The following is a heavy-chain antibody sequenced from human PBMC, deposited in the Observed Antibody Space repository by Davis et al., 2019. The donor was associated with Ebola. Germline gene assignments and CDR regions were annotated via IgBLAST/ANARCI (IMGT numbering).Heavy chain of an antibody. D-gene: IGHD3-22*01. CDR3: ARSSAYYYDSSGYYYRGYFDY. Sequence: SETLSLTCTVSGGSISSSSYYWGWIRQPPGKGLEWIGSIYYSGSTYYNPSLKSRVTISVDTSKNQFSLKLSSVTAADTAVYYCARSSAYYYDSSGYYYRGYFDYWGQGTLVTVSS. CDR1: GGSISSSSYY. J-gene: IGHJ4*02. V-gene: IGHV4-39*01. CDR2: IYYSGST.